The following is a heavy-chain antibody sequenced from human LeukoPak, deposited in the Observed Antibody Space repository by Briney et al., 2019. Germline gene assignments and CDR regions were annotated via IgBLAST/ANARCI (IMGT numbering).Heavy chain of an antibody. Sequence: ASVKVSXKVSGYTLTELSMHWVRQAPGKGLEGMGGFDPEDGETIYAQKFQGRVTMTEDTSTDIAYMELSSLRSEDTAVYYCAKGTIVGARYYYYYMDVWGKGTTVTVSS. J-gene: IGHJ6*03. CDR1: GYTLTELS. CDR3: AKGTIVGARYYYYYMDV. D-gene: IGHD1-26*01. V-gene: IGHV1-24*01. CDR2: FDPEDGET.